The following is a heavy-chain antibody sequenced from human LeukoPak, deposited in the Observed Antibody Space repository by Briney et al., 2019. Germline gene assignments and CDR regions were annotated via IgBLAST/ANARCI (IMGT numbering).Heavy chain of an antibody. J-gene: IGHJ4*02. CDR2: ISYDVGKK. V-gene: IGHV3-30*18. CDR3: AKDLYYDSSGYQFDY. D-gene: IGHD3-22*01. Sequence: GRSLRLSCAASGFTFSSYGMHWVRQAPGKGLEWVAVISYDVGKKYYADSVKGRFTISRDNSKNTLYLQMNSLRADDTAVYYCAKDLYYDSSGYQFDYWGQGTLVTVSS. CDR1: GFTFSSYG.